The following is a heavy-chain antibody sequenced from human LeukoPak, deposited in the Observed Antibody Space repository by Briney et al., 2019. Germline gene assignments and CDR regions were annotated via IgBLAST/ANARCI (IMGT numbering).Heavy chain of an antibody. J-gene: IGHJ3*02. Sequence: SSQTLSLTCAVSGASISSYYWSWIRQPAGKGLEWIGRIYTSGSTNYNPSLKSRVTMSVDTSKNQFSLKLSSVTAADTAVYYCARSSNGYYYDSSGYYHDAFDIWGQGTMVTVSS. CDR1: GASISSYY. CDR3: ARSSNGYYYDSSGYYHDAFDI. CDR2: IYTSGST. D-gene: IGHD3-22*01. V-gene: IGHV4-4*07.